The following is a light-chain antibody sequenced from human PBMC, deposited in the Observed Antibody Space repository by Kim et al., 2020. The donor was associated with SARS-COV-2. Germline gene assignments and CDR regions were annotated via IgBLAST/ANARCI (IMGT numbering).Light chain of an antibody. Sequence: PGQTARITCSGDALPKKYAHWYQQKSGQAPALVIYEDTKRLSGIPERFSGSSSGTVATLTISGAQVEDEADYYCYSTDSSGNHWVFGGGTQLTVL. J-gene: IGLJ3*02. CDR3: YSTDSSGNHWV. V-gene: IGLV3-10*01. CDR1: ALPKKY. CDR2: EDT.